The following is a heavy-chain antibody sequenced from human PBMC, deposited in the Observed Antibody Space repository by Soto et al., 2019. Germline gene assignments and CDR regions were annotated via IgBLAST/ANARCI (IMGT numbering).Heavy chain of an antibody. CDR2: ISGSGGST. D-gene: IGHD4-17*01. V-gene: IGHV3-23*01. CDR1: GFTFSSYA. CDR3: AKHDYGDYFLTPTLHLDYYYYYMEV. Sequence: GGSLRLSCAASGFTFSSYAMSWVRQAPGKGLEWVSAISGSGGSTYYADSVKGRFTISRDNSKNTLYLQMNSLRAEDTAVYYCAKHDYGDYFLTPTLHLDYYYYYMEVWGKGTTVTVSS. J-gene: IGHJ6*03.